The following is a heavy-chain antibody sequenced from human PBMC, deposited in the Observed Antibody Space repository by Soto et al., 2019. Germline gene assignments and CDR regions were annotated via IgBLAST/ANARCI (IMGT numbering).Heavy chain of an antibody. D-gene: IGHD6-13*01. Sequence: SVKVSCKASGGTFSSYTISWVRQAPGQGLEWMGRIIPILGIANYAQKFQGRVTITADKSTSTAYMELSSLRSEDTAVYYCARGDRGGIRFDPWGQGTLVTVSS. J-gene: IGHJ5*02. CDR3: ARGDRGGIRFDP. CDR2: IIPILGIA. V-gene: IGHV1-69*02. CDR1: GGTFSSYT.